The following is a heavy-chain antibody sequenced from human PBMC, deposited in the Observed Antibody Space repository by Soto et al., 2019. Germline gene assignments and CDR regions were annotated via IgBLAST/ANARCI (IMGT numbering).Heavy chain of an antibody. J-gene: IGHJ5*02. Sequence: SETLSLTFTVSGGSISSYYWSWIRQPPGKGLEWIGSIYYSGSTYYNPSLKSRVTISVDTSKNQFSLKLSSVTAADTAVYYCASPKIAFYNWFDPWGQGTLVTVSS. D-gene: IGHD3-3*02. V-gene: IGHV4-59*05. CDR1: GGSISSYY. CDR2: IYYSGST. CDR3: ASPKIAFYNWFDP.